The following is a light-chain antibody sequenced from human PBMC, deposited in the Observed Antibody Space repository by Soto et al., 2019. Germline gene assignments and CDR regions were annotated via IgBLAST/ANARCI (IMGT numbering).Light chain of an antibody. V-gene: IGKV1-39*01. CDR3: QQSYTIPTT. Sequence: DIQMTQSPSSLSASVGDRVTITCRASQNIDIYLNWYQQKPGRAPKVLIYGASTLQTGVPSRFSGSGSGTDFILSINSLQPEDFAIYYCQQSYTIPTTFGQGTRLE. J-gene: IGKJ5*01. CDR1: QNIDIY. CDR2: GAS.